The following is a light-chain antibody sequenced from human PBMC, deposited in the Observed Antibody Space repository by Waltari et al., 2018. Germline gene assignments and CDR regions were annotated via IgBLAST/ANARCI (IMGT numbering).Light chain of an antibody. V-gene: IGKV1-39*01. J-gene: IGKJ4*01. CDR2: AAS. Sequence: DIQMTQSPSSLSASVGDRVPITCRASQSISSYLNWYQQKPGKAPKLLIYAASSLQSGVPSRFSGSGSGTDFTRTISSLQPEDFATYYCQQSYSTPLTFGGGTKVESK. CDR1: QSISSY. CDR3: QQSYSTPLT.